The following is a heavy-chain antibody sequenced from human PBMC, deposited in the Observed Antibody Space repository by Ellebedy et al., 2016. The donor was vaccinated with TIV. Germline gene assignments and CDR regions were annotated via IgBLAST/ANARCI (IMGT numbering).Heavy chain of an antibody. D-gene: IGHD5-12*01. CDR3: AKDRGSGNDFEIDY. V-gene: IGHV3-30*18. CDR2: VSFDGSDK. J-gene: IGHJ4*02. Sequence: GGSLRLSCAASGFSFSNYGMHWVRQARGGGLEWVAVVSFDGSDKFYTDSVKGRFTISRDNSKKTLYLQMNSLRTEYTALYYCAKDRGSGNDFEIDYWGQGTQVTVSS. CDR1: GFSFSNYG.